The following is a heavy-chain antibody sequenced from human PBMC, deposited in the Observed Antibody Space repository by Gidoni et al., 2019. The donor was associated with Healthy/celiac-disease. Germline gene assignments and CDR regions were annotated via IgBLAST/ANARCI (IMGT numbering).Heavy chain of an antibody. D-gene: IGHD6-13*01. J-gene: IGHJ5*02. CDR2: MNPNRGNT. V-gene: IGHV1-8*01. CDR3: ARGRVAAAGKHNWFDP. Sequence: QVQLVQSGAEVKKPGASVKVSCKASGYTFTSYDINWVRQATGQGLEWMGWMNPNRGNTGYAQKFQGRVTMTRNTSISTAYMELSSLRSEDTAVYYCARGRVAAAGKHNWFDPWGQGTLVTVSS. CDR1: GYTFTSYD.